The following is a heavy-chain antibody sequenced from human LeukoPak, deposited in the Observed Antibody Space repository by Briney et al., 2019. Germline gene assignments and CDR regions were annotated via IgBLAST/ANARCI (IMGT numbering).Heavy chain of an antibody. CDR1: GYTLTELS. CDR3: ATDAGGCSGSYSSYYYYMDV. Sequence: ASVKVSCKVSGYTLTELSMHWVRQAPGKGLEWMGGFDPEDGETIYAQKFQGRVTMTEDTSTDTAYMELSSLRSEDTAVYYCATDAGGCSGSYSSYYYYMDVWGKGTTVTVSS. CDR2: FDPEDGET. D-gene: IGHD1-26*01. J-gene: IGHJ6*03. V-gene: IGHV1-24*01.